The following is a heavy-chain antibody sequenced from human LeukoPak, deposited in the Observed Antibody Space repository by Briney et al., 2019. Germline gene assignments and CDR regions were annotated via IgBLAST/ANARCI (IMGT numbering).Heavy chain of an antibody. V-gene: IGHV5-51*01. CDR3: ARRSRLDSYDSSFGY. J-gene: IGHJ4*02. D-gene: IGHD3-22*01. CDR1: GYSFTSYW. Sequence: GESLKISCKGSGYSFTSYWVGWVRQMPGKGLEWMGIIYPGDSDTRYSPSFQGQVTISADKSISTAYLQWSSLKASDTAMYYCARRSRLDSYDSSFGYWGQGTLVTVSS. CDR2: IYPGDSDT.